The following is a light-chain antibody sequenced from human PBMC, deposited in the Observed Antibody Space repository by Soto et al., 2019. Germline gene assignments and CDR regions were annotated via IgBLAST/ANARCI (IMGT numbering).Light chain of an antibody. V-gene: IGKV3-20*01. Sequence: EIVLTQSPVALSLSPGERATLSCRASQSVSSTLLTWYQQKPGQAPRLLIYGVSSRATGIPDRFSGSGSGTDFTLTISRLGPEDFAVYFCQHYDDSSWTFGQGTRVEIK. J-gene: IGKJ1*01. CDR3: QHYDDSSWT. CDR1: QSVSSTL. CDR2: GVS.